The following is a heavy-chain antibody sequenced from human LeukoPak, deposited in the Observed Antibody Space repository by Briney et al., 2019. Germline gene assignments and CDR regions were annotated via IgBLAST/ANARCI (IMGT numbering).Heavy chain of an antibody. CDR2: IGGSGGTT. J-gene: IGHJ4*02. CDR3: AKDAYGDYVKFDS. V-gene: IGHV3-23*01. D-gene: IGHD4-17*01. Sequence: GGSLRLSCAASGFTFSDYAMSWVRQAPGKGLEWVSGIGGSGGTTYYADSVKGRFTSSRDNSKNTLYLQMNSLRADDTALYYCAKDAYGDYVKFDSWGQGTLVTVSS. CDR1: GFTFSDYA.